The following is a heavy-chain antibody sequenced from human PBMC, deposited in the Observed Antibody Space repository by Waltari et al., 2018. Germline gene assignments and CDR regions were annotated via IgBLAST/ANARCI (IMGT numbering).Heavy chain of an antibody. Sequence: QLQLQESGPRLVRPSETLSPICRVSGVSITSTRHYGAWIRQSPGTGLEWIGTVSYSGTTYVSPSLKSRVSVSRDTSKNQVSLILGSVTAADMAVYYCATYIGASVGTAAFDVWGQGTMVTVSS. J-gene: IGHJ3*01. D-gene: IGHD5-12*01. V-gene: IGHV4-39*01. CDR3: ATYIGASVGTAAFDV. CDR1: GVSITSTRHY. CDR2: VSYSGTT.